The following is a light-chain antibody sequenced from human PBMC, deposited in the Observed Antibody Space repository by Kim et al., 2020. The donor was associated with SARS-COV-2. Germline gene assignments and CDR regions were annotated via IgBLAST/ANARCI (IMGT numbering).Light chain of an antibody. V-gene: IGKV3-11*01. Sequence: EIVLTQSPATLSVSPGERATLSCRASQSVSSYLAWYQQKPGQAPRLLLYDAANRATGIPARFSGSGSGTDFTLTISSLEPEDFAVYYCQQRSNCPLTFGGGTKVEIK. CDR2: DAA. CDR1: QSVSSY. CDR3: QQRSNCPLT. J-gene: IGKJ4*01.